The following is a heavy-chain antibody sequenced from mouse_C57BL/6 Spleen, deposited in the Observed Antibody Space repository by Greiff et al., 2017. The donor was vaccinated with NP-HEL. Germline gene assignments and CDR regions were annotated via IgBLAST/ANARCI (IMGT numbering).Heavy chain of an antibody. D-gene: IGHD4-1*01. Sequence: QVQLQQPGAELVRPGSSVKLSCKASGYTFTSYWMHWVKQRPIQGLEWIGNIDPSDSETHYNQKFKDKATLTVDKSSSTAYMQLSSLTSEDSAVYYCAREGTVAWFAYWGQGTLVTVSA. CDR2: IDPSDSET. CDR1: GYTFTSYW. J-gene: IGHJ3*01. CDR3: AREGTVAWFAY. V-gene: IGHV1-52*01.